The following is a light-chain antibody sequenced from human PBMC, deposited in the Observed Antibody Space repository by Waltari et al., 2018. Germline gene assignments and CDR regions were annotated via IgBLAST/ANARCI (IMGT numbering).Light chain of an antibody. CDR3: AAWHDSLNGVA. V-gene: IGLV1-44*01. CDR2: NNM. Sequence: QSVLTQPPSVSGTPGQRVTISCSGSSSSIGNNTVNWYQQLPGTVPRLLIYNNMVRPTGVPDRFSGSKSGTSASLVITGLQSEDEADYYCAAWHDSLNGVAFGGGTKVTVL. CDR1: SSSIGNNT. J-gene: IGLJ2*01.